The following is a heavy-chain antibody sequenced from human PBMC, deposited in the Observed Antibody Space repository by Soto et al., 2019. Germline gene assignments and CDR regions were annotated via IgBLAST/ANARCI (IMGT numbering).Heavy chain of an antibody. CDR1: GYPFSAFD. CDR3: VRQPGGVATPGDDY. Sequence: QVQLVQSGAEVKKPGASVKVSCEASGYPFSAFDINWVRQAAGQGLEWMGWMNPDSGDTACAQRFQDRITMTRSTSISTAYMELSRLTSDDTAVYYCVRQPGGVATPGDDYWGQGTLVTVSS. V-gene: IGHV1-8*01. D-gene: IGHD2-15*01. CDR2: MNPDSGDT. J-gene: IGHJ4*02.